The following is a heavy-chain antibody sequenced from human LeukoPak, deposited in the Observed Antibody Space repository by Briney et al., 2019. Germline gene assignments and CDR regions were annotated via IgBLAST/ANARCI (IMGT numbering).Heavy chain of an antibody. Sequence: GGSLRLSCAASRFTVSSNYMSWVRQAPGKGLEWVSIIYSGTTTYYADSVKGRFTISRDNSKNTLYLQMSSLRAEDTAVYYCVRVASRALDYWGQGTLVTVSS. CDR2: IYSGTTT. CDR3: VRVASRALDY. J-gene: IGHJ4*02. CDR1: RFTVSSNY. V-gene: IGHV3-66*01.